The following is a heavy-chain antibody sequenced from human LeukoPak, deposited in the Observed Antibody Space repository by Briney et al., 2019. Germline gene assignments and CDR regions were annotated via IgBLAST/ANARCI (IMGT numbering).Heavy chain of an antibody. J-gene: IGHJ4*02. CDR3: ARAPFIVGATD. CDR2: SDPKSGAT. Sequence: ASVKVSCKTFGYTFTSYYIHWLRQAPGQRFEWMGWSDPKSGATKYEHFQGRVTMTRDTSISTAYMELSRLTSDDTAVYYCARAPFIVGATDWGQGTLVTVSS. CDR1: GYTFTSYY. D-gene: IGHD1-26*01. V-gene: IGHV1-2*02.